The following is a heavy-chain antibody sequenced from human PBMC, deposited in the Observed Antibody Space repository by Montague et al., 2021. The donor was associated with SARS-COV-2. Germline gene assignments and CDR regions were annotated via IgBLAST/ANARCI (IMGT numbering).Heavy chain of an antibody. D-gene: IGHD6-19*01. CDR3: AREYSSGVYFDY. CDR1: GFPLSTSGMC. Sequence: PALVKPTQTLTLTCTFSGFPLSTSGMCVSWIRQPPGKALEWLARIDWDDDKYYSTSLKTRLTISKDTSKNQVVLTMTNMGPVDTATYYCAREYSSGVYFDYWGQGTLVTVSS. V-gene: IGHV2-70*11. J-gene: IGHJ4*02. CDR2: IDWDDDK.